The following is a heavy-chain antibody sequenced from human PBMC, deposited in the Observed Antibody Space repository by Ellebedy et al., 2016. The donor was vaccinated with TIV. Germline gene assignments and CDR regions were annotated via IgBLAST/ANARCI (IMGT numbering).Heavy chain of an antibody. CDR2: FDPEDGET. CDR3: ARAPLITIFGVVQIFYDAFDI. D-gene: IGHD3-3*01. V-gene: IGHV1-24*01. J-gene: IGHJ3*02. Sequence: ASVKVSXKVSGYTLTELSMHWVRQAPGKGLEWMGGFDPEDGETIYAQKFQGRVTMTEDTSTDTAYMELSSLRSEDTAVYYCARAPLITIFGVVQIFYDAFDIWGQGTMVTVSS. CDR1: GYTLTELS.